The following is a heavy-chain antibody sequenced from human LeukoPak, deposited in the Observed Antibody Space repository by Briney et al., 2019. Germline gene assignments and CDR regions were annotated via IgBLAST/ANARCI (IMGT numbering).Heavy chain of an antibody. J-gene: IGHJ5*02. Sequence: SQTLSLTCAISGDSVSSNSAAWNWIRQSPSRGLEWLGRTYYRSKWYYDYATSVKGRITINPDTSKNQFSLQLSSVTSEDTAVYYCALGYCSGGSCYYLRWFDPWGQGTLVTVSS. CDR1: GDSVSSNSAA. CDR3: ALGYCSGGSCYYLRWFDP. CDR2: TYYRSKWYY. V-gene: IGHV6-1*01. D-gene: IGHD2-15*01.